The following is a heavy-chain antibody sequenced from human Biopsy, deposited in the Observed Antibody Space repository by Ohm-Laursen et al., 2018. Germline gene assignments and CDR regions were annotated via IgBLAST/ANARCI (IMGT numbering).Heavy chain of an antibody. CDR3: ARDEKRWDYSNYFSWHFDL. CDR1: GFTFTSYG. CDR2: ISYDGSGE. D-gene: IGHD4-11*01. V-gene: IGHV3-30*03. J-gene: IGHJ2*01. Sequence: SLRFSCAAPGFTFTSYGMHWVRQAPGKGLEWVAVISYDGSGEYYADSLQGRFTISRDNPKNMVDLQMNSLRAEDTAVYFCARDEKRWDYSNYFSWHFDLWGRGTLVTVSS.